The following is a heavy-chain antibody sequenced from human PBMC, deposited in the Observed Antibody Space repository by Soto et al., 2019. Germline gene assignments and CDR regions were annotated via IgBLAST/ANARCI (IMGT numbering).Heavy chain of an antibody. CDR2: MFYSGAT. D-gene: IGHD2-15*01. J-gene: IGHJ5*02. V-gene: IGHV4-39*01. CDR3: ARHKSGSDWLDP. Sequence: LSLTCTVSGGSSSDISYCWGWIRQPPGKGLQWIGCMFYSGATYYNPSLKNRVTLSVDTSNNEFSLKLVSVTAPDTAVYYCARHKSGSDWLDPWGQGTLVT. CDR1: GGSSSDISYC.